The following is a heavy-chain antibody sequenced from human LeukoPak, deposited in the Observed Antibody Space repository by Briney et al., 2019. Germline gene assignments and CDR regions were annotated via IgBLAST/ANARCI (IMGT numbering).Heavy chain of an antibody. D-gene: IGHD1-26*01. CDR2: IYHSGST. Sequence: KTSETLSLTCTVSGGSISSSNWWSWVRQPPGKGLEWIGEIYHSGSTNYNPSLKSRVTISVDKSKNQFSLKLSSVTAADTAVYYCARGGTSGSYYDYWGQGTLVTVSS. J-gene: IGHJ4*02. CDR1: GGSISSSNW. CDR3: ARGGTSGSYYDY. V-gene: IGHV4-4*02.